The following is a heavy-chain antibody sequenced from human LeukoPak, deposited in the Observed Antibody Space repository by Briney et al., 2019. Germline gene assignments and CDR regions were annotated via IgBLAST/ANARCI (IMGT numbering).Heavy chain of an antibody. CDR3: ARWVTTGHYAMDV. CDR2: IYTSGTT. Sequence: SETLSLTCTVSGGFISDYYWSWIRQPAGKGLEWIGRIYTSGTTNYHPSLKSRVTMSLDTSKNQFSLKLSSVTAADTAVYYCARWVTTGHYAMDVWGQGTTVIVSS. D-gene: IGHD4-17*01. CDR1: GGFISDYY. V-gene: IGHV4-4*07. J-gene: IGHJ6*02.